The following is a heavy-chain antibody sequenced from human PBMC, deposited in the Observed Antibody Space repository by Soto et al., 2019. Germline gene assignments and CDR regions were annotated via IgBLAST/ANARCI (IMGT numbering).Heavy chain of an antibody. J-gene: IGHJ4*02. CDR3: VRLVGNSWLDH. CDR1: GDSVSSNSAV. D-gene: IGHD3-9*01. Sequence: PSQTLSLTCAISGDSVSSNSAVWNGIRQSPSRGLEWLGRTYYRSQWHYEYAVFVQSRISIDPDTSKNQFSLQLNSVTPEDTAVYYCVRLVGNSWLDHWGQGTLVTVSS. CDR2: TYYRSQWHY. V-gene: IGHV6-1*01.